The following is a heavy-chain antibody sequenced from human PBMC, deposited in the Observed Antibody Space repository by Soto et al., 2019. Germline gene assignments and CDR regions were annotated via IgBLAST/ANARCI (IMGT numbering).Heavy chain of an antibody. CDR2: IYHSGST. J-gene: IGHJ4*02. V-gene: IGHV4-30-2*01. CDR1: GGSISSGGYS. CDR3: AREGDDYGDYYFDY. Sequence: SETLSLTCAVSGGSISSGGYSWSWIRQPPGKGLEWIGYIYHSGSTYYNPSLKSRVTISVDRSKNQLSLKLSSVTAADTAVYYCAREGDDYGDYYFDYWGQGTLVTVSS. D-gene: IGHD4-17*01.